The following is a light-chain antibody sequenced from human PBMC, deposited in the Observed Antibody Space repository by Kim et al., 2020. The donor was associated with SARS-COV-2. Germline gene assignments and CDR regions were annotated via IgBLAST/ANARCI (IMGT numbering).Light chain of an antibody. J-gene: IGLJ1*01. CDR2: SDN. CDR3: ASWDDSLNSYV. Sequence: GQQGTISCAGRHSNIGAYYIHWYQELPAAAPKLLIYSDNLRPSGVPDRFSGAKSGPSASLAFSGLRSEDEADDYCASWDDSLNSYVFGTGTKVTV. CDR1: HSNIGAYY. V-gene: IGLV1-47*01.